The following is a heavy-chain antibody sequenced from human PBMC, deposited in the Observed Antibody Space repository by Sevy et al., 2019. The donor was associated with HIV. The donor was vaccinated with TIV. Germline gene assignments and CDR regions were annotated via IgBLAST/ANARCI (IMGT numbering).Heavy chain of an antibody. CDR1: GFTFNNYA. V-gene: IGHV3-23*01. CDR3: AKLWSSSGWFWRLYPDF. J-gene: IGHJ4*02. CDR2: ISGSGEST. D-gene: IGHD6-19*01. Sequence: GGSLRLSCAASGFTFNNYAISWVRQAPGKGLEWVSAISGSGESTYHADSVEGRFTISRDNSKNTVSLQMSNLRAEDTAVYYYAKLWSSSGWFWRLYPDFWGQGTLVTVSS.